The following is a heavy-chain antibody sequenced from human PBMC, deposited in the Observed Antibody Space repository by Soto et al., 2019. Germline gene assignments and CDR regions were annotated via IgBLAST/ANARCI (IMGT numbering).Heavy chain of an antibody. CDR2: ISSSGSTI. V-gene: IGHV3-11*01. CDR3: ARGGSESSAWYPWFDP. J-gene: IGHJ5*02. Sequence: QVQLLESGGALVKPGGSLRLSCGASGFKFSDDYMSWIRQAPGKGLEWVSYISSSGSTIHYAESVKGRFTISRDNANNSLFLQMNSLKDEDTAVYFCARGGSESSAWYPWFDPWGQGTLVTVSS. D-gene: IGHD6-19*01. CDR1: GFKFSDDY.